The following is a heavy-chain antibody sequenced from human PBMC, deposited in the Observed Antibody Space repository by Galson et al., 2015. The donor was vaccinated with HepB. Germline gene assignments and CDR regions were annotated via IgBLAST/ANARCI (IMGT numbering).Heavy chain of an antibody. J-gene: IGHJ4*02. CDR3: AKDPLDYSTHFDY. CDR2: ISGSGGST. CDR1: GFTFSSYA. Sequence: SLRLSCAASGFTFSSYAMSWVRQAPGKGLEWVSAISGSGGSTYYADSVKGRFTTSRDNSKNTLYLQMNSLRAEDTAVYYCAKDPLDYSTHFDYWGQGTLVTVSS. D-gene: IGHD4-11*01. V-gene: IGHV3-23*01.